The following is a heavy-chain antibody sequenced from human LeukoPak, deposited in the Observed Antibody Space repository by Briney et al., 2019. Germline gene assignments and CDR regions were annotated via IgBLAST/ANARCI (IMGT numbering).Heavy chain of an antibody. CDR3: ARDQGSIVGATRRTAFDI. CDR2: IHPSSGAT. D-gene: IGHD1-26*01. J-gene: IGHJ3*02. CDR1: GYTFIGYH. V-gene: IGHV1-2*06. Sequence: ASVKVSCKASGYTFIGYHMHWVRQAPGQGLEWMGRIHPSSGATNYAQRFQGRVTLTRDTSINTAYMELSRLTSDDTAVYYCARDQGSIVGATRRTAFDIWGQGTMVTVSS.